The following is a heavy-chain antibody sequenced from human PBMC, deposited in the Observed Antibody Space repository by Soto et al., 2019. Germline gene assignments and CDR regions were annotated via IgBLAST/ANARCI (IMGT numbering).Heavy chain of an antibody. Sequence: SETLSLTCTVSSGSVSNSNYYWGWIRQSPGKGLEWIGSVYYRGRSYSKSSAKSRVTISVDTSKNQFSLNLNSVTASDTAVYYCVSQRTSVLTQAYFDYWVPETLLVTVSS. D-gene: IGHD2-8*01. V-gene: IGHV4-39*01. CDR3: VSQRTSVLTQAYFDY. J-gene: IGHJ4*03. CDR2: VYYRGRS. CDR1: SGSVSNSNYY.